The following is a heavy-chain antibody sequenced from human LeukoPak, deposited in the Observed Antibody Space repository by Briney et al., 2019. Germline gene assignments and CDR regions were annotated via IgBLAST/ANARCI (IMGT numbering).Heavy chain of an antibody. CDR3: AKDVIQLWLPGDF. CDR2: ISFDGHNK. V-gene: IGHV3-30*18. Sequence: GGSRRLSCAASGFPFSSFGMHWVRQAPGKGLQWVAVISFDGHNKFYAGSVKGRFTISRDNSKNTLYLQMESLRPEDTAVYYCAKDVIQLWLPGDFWGQGTLVTVSS. J-gene: IGHJ4*02. D-gene: IGHD5-18*01. CDR1: GFPFSSFG.